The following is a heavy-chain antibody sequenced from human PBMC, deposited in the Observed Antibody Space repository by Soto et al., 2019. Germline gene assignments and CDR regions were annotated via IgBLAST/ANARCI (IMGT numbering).Heavy chain of an antibody. V-gene: IGHV4-59*01. CDR3: ASDRSSGWDQGYGMDV. Sequence: PSETLSLTCTVSGGSISTYYWSWIRQPPGKGLEWIGYIYYSGSTSYNPSLKSRVTISVDTSKDQFSLKLRSVTAADTAVYYCASDRSSGWDQGYGMDVWGQGTTVTVSS. D-gene: IGHD6-19*01. CDR1: GGSISTYY. J-gene: IGHJ6*02. CDR2: IYYSGST.